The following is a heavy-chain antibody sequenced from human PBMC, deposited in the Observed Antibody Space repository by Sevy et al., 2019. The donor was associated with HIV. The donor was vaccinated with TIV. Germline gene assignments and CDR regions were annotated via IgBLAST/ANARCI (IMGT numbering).Heavy chain of an antibody. D-gene: IGHD2-15*01. V-gene: IGHV3-23*01. CDR2: IRGSYAKT. CDR3: AKDIVVVVGEAFDV. J-gene: IGHJ3*01. Sequence: GGSLRLSCTASGFTFSTYAMNWVRQAPGKGLEWVAAIRGSYAKTFYADSVKGRFTISRDNSKNTLYLQMNSLRAEDTAVYYCAKDIVVVVGEAFDVWGQGTRVTVSS. CDR1: GFTFSTYA.